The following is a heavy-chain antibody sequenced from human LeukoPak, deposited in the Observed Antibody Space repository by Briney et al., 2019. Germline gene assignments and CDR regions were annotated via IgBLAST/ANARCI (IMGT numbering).Heavy chain of an antibody. D-gene: IGHD2-21*02. CDR3: ARDLPCGGDCYLSWYFDL. J-gene: IGHJ2*01. Sequence: PGGSLRLSCAASGFTFSSYSMNWVRQAPGKGLEWVSSISSSSSYIYYADSVKGRFTISRDNAKNSLYLQMNSLRAEDTAVYYCARDLPCGGDCYLSWYFDLWGRGTLVTVSS. V-gene: IGHV3-21*01. CDR1: GFTFSSYS. CDR2: ISSSSSYI.